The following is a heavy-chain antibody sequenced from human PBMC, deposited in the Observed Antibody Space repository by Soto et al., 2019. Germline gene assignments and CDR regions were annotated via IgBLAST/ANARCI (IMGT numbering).Heavy chain of an antibody. J-gene: IGHJ4*02. D-gene: IGHD2-8*01. CDR3: ARGGRTIIDY. CDR1: GFTFSSYE. Sequence: GGSLRLSCAASGFTFSSYEINSVRQAQGKGLEWCAYTSSSGSTIYYADSVKGRFTISRDNAKNSLYLQMNSLRAEDTAVYYFARGGRTIIDYCGRGGLVAVSS. V-gene: IGHV3-48*03. CDR2: TSSSGSTI.